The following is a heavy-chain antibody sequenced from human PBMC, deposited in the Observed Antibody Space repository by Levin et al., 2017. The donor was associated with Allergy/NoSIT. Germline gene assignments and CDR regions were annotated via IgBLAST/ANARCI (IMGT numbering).Heavy chain of an antibody. D-gene: IGHD6-13*01. CDR3: AKRYSSSWYSAFDI. CDR1: GFTFSSYA. V-gene: IGHV3-23*01. J-gene: IGHJ3*02. CDR2: ISGSTGST. Sequence: LSLTCAASGFTFSSYAMSWVRQAPGKGLEWVSAISGSTGSTYDADSVKGRFTISRDNSKNTLYLQMNSLKAEDTAVYYCAKRYSSSWYSAFDIWGQGTMVTVSS.